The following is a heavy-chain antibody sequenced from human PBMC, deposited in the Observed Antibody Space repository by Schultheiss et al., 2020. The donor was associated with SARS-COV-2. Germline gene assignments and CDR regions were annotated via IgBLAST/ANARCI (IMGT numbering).Heavy chain of an antibody. CDR1: GFTFSSYE. Sequence: GGSLRLSCAASGFTFSSYEMNWVRQAPGKGLEWVSYISSSGSTIYYADSVKGRFTISRDNAKNSLYLQMNSLRDEDTAVYYCARDLEYSSSPIDYWGQGTLVTVSS. CDR3: ARDLEYSSSPIDY. CDR2: ISSSGSTI. V-gene: IGHV3-48*03. D-gene: IGHD6-6*01. J-gene: IGHJ4*02.